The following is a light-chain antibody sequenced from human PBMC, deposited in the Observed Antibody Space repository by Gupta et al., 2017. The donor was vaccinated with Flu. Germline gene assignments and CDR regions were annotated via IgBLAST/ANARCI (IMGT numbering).Light chain of an antibody. V-gene: IGLV5-37*01. Sequence: CTLTSDINVADYMIYWYQQRPGRPPRSLLYHLAYANNGQGSGVPSRFSGSKYASANTVALSSSGLQSEDDSDYSCMIWTNNAWVFGGGTRLTVL. CDR3: MIWTNNAWV. CDR2: HLAYANN. CDR1: SDINVADYM. J-gene: IGLJ3*02.